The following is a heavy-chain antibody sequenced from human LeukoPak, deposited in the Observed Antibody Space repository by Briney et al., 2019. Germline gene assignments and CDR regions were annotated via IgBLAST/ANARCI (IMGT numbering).Heavy chain of an antibody. V-gene: IGHV3-48*01. CDR2: ITTTSSII. CDR1: GFTFSSYW. CDR3: TRDYSSSSGRAFDI. J-gene: IGHJ3*02. Sequence: GGSLRLSCAASGFTFSSYWMSWVRQAPGKGLEWVSYITTTSSIIYYADSVKGRFTIFRDNAKNSLYLQMNSLRAEDTAVYYCTRDYSSSSGRAFDIWGQGTMVTVSS. D-gene: IGHD6-6*01.